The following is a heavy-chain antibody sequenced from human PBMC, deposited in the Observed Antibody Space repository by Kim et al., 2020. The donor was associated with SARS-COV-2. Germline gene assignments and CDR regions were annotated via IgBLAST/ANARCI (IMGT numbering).Heavy chain of an antibody. D-gene: IGHD3-9*01. CDR1: GYTLTELS. J-gene: IGHJ4*02. CDR2: FDPEDGET. CDR3: ATASNYDILTGYSHPPDY. Sequence: ASVKVSCKVSGYTLTELSMHWVRQAPGKGLEWMGGFDPEDGETIYAQKFQGRVTMTEDTSTDTAYMELSSLRSEDTAVYYGATASNYDILTGYSHPPDYWGQGTLVTVSS. V-gene: IGHV1-24*01.